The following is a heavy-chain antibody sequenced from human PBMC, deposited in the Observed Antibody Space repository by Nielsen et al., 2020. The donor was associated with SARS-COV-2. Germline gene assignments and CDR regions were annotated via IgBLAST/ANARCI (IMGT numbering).Heavy chain of an antibody. V-gene: IGHV3-21*01. J-gene: IGHJ3*02. CDR3: ARVGRSSTSRGVYAFDI. CDR2: ISSSSSYI. Sequence: GESLKISCAASGFTFSSYSMNWVRQAPGKGLEWVLSISSSSSYIYYADSVKGRFTISRDNAKNSLYLQMNSLRAEDTAVYYCARVGRSSTSRGVYAFDIWGQGTMVTVSS. CDR1: GFTFSSYS. D-gene: IGHD2-2*01.